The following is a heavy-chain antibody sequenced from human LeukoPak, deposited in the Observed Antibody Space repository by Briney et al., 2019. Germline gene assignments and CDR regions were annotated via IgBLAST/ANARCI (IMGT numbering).Heavy chain of an antibody. D-gene: IGHD3-22*01. Sequence: PGGSLRLSCAASGLTFSNAWMNWVRQAPGKGLEWVGRIISKTDGGTTDYAAPVKGRFTISRDDSKNTLYLQMNSLKTEDTAVYYCTTWPHLYYYDSSGSGYWGQGTLVTVSS. V-gene: IGHV3-15*07. CDR3: TTWPHLYYYDSSGSGY. CDR2: IISKTDGGTT. CDR1: GLTFSNAW. J-gene: IGHJ4*02.